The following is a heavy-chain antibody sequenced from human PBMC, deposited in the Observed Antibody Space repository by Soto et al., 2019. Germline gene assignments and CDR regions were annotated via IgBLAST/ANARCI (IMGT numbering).Heavy chain of an antibody. V-gene: IGHV1-18*01. D-gene: IGHD5-12*01. J-gene: IGHJ4*02. CDR2: ISGYNDNT. Sequence: GASVKVSCKASGYTLTNYGISWVRQAPGQGLEWMGWISGYNDNTDYAQNFQGRVTVTVETSTSTAYMELRSLRTDDTAVYYCGRQNLVDISATINIDYWGQGTLVTVSS. CDR3: GRQNLVDISATINIDY. CDR1: GYTLTNYG.